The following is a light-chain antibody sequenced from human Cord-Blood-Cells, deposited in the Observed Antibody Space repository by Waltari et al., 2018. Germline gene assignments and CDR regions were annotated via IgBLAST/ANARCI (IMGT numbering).Light chain of an antibody. CDR3: QAWDSSTVV. V-gene: IGLV3-1*01. Sequence: SYELTQPPSVSVSPGQTASITCSGDKLGDKYACWYQQKPGQSPVLVIYQDSKRPSGSPEGFSGSNSGNTATLTISGTQGMDEADYDGQAWDSSTVVFGGGTKLTVL. CDR2: QDS. J-gene: IGLJ2*01. CDR1: KLGDKY.